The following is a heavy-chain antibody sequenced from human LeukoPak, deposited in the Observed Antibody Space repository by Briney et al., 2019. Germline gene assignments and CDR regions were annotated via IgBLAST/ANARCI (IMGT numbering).Heavy chain of an antibody. Sequence: ASVKVSCKASGYTFTSYGISWVRQAPGQGLEWMGWISAYNGNTNYAQKLQGRVTMTTDTSTSTAYMELRSLRSDDTAVYYCVRGYSSSWYGGDFDYWGQGTLVTVSS. J-gene: IGHJ4*02. CDR1: GYTFTSYG. CDR3: VRGYSSSWYGGDFDY. CDR2: ISAYNGNT. D-gene: IGHD6-13*01. V-gene: IGHV1-18*04.